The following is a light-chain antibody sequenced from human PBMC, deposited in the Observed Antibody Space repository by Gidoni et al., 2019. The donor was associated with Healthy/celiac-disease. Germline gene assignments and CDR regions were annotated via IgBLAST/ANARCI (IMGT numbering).Light chain of an antibody. Sequence: DIVMTQSPPSLPVTPGETASISCRSSESLLDGNGDNYLDWYLQKPGQSPQLLIYLGSNRASGVPDRFSGSGSGTDFTLKISRVEADDVGVYYCMQALQTPFTFGPGTKVDIK. CDR2: LGS. J-gene: IGKJ3*01. CDR3: MQALQTPFT. CDR1: ESLLDGNGDNY. V-gene: IGKV2-28*01.